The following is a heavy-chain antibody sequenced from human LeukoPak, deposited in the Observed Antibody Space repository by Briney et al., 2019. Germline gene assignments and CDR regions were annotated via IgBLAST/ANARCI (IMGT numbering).Heavy chain of an antibody. Sequence: GGSLRLSCAASGFTFSSYWMSWVRQAPGKGLEWVAVISYDGSNKYYADSVKGRFTISRDNSKNTLYLQMDSLRVEDMAVYYCTQWELSTLLDYWGQGTLVTVSS. D-gene: IGHD1-26*01. V-gene: IGHV3-30*03. CDR2: ISYDGSNK. CDR1: GFTFSSYW. CDR3: TQWELSTLLDY. J-gene: IGHJ4*02.